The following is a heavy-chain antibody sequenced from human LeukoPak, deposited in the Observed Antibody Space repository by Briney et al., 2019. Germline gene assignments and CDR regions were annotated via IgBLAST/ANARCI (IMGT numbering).Heavy chain of an antibody. V-gene: IGHV1-18*01. J-gene: IGHJ4*02. D-gene: IGHD6-19*01. CDR2: ISAYNGNT. CDR3: ARDYSGYAMDGIAVAGIPDY. Sequence: ASVKVSCKASGYTFTSYGISWVRQAPGQGLEWMGWISAYNGNTNYAQKLQGRVTMTTDTSTSTAYMELRSLRSDDTAVYYCARDYSGYAMDGIAVAGIPDYWGQGTLVTVSS. CDR1: GYTFTSYG.